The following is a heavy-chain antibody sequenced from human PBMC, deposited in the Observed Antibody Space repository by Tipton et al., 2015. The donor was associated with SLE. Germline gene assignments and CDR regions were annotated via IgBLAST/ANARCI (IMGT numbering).Heavy chain of an antibody. J-gene: IGHJ4*02. V-gene: IGHV4-59*08. D-gene: IGHD3-16*01. CDR3: ARVWGSYFDK. CDR2: IYYSGST. Sequence: TLSLTCTVSGGSISSYYWSWIRQPPGKGLEWIGYIYYSGSTNHNPSLKSRVTISVDTSKNQFSLKLSSVTAADTAVYYCARVWGSYFDKWGQGALVTVSS. CDR1: GGSISSYY.